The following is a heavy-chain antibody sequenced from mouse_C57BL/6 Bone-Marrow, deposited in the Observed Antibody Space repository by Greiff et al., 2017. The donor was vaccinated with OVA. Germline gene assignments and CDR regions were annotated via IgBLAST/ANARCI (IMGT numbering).Heavy chain of an antibody. Sequence: EVHLVESGGDLVKPGGSLKLSCAASGFTFSSYGMSWVHQTPDKRLEWVATISSGGSYTYYTDSVKGRLTISRDNAKNTLYLQMSSLQSDDNAMYYCATRWYGSSYYAWFAYWGQGPLVTVSA. CDR2: ISSGGSYT. D-gene: IGHD1-1*01. CDR3: ATRWYGSSYYAWFAY. J-gene: IGHJ3*01. V-gene: IGHV5-6*01. CDR1: GFTFSSYG.